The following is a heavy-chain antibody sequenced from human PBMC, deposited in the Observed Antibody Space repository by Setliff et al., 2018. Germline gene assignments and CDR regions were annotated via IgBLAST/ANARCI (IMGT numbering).Heavy chain of an antibody. CDR1: GFTFSNSA. J-gene: IGHJ4*01. V-gene: IGHV3-23*01. D-gene: IGHD4-4*01. CDR2: ISGSGGST. Sequence: GESLKISCAASGFTFSNSAMSWVRQAPGKGLEWVSGISGSGGSTFYADSVKGRFTISRDNSRNTLYLQMKSLRAEDTAIYYCATSTITTYYFDYWGHGTLVTVSS. CDR3: ATSTITTYYFDY.